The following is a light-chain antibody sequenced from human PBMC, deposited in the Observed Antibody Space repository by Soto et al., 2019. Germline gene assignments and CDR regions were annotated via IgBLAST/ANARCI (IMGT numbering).Light chain of an antibody. V-gene: IGKV1-39*01. J-gene: IGKJ1*01. CDR3: QQSYSTMAT. Sequence: DFQMTQYPSSLSASIGDRVTITCRASQSIRTYLNWYQQKPGKAPQLLIYAASRLQSGVPSRFSGSGSGTDFTLTISSLQPEDFATYYCQQSYSTMATFGQGTKVEIK. CDR2: AAS. CDR1: QSIRTY.